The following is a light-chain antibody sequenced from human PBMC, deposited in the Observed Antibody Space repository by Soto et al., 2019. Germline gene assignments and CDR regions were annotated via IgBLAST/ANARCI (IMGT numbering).Light chain of an antibody. V-gene: IGKV3-11*01. CDR3: QQDSTRIT. CDR2: DAS. Sequence: IAVSLSPGTLSFYPEERATVSSRDSQSVSRYLAWYQQHAGQATRLLNYDASYRAAGIPARFSGSWSGTDFPLTISLQAEDDLAIYCWQQDSTRITFGQGTRLEI. J-gene: IGKJ5*01. CDR1: QSVSRY.